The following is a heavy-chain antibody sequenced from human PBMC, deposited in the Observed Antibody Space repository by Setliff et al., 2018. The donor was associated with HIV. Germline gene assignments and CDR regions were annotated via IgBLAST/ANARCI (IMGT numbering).Heavy chain of an antibody. J-gene: IGHJ4*02. CDR2: IKEDGSET. D-gene: IGHD3-22*01. CDR1: GFTFSDFW. V-gene: IGHV3-7*01. CDR3: AGSRGYFVQAD. Sequence: SLRLSCATSGFTFSDFWMTWVRQAPGKGLEWVANIKEDGSETFYVDSVKGRFTMSRDNAKNSLYLLMNNLRAEDTAIYYCAGSRGYFVQADWGQGTLVTVSS.